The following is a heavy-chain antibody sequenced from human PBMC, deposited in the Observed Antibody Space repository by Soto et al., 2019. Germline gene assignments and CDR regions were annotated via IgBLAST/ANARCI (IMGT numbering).Heavy chain of an antibody. D-gene: IGHD5-12*01. CDR1: GYTFTRSG. CDR2: ISTYNGDT. CDR3: ASEGVAPYYYYGMDV. Sequence: QVQLVQSGAEVKKPGASVKVSCKASGYTFTRSGISWVRQAPGQGLEWMGWISTYNGDTNYAQTFQGRVTMTTDTPTRTAYLELRSLRSDDTAVYYCASEGVAPYYYYGMDVWGQGTPVTVSS. V-gene: IGHV1-18*01. J-gene: IGHJ6*02.